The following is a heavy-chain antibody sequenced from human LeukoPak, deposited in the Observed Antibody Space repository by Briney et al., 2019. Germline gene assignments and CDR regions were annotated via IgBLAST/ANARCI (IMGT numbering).Heavy chain of an antibody. Sequence: VASVKVSCKASGGTFSSYAISWVRQAPGQGLEWMGGIIPIFGTANYAQKFQGRVTITADESTSTAYMELSSLRSEDTAVYYCARVPLGSQIDSSGYYSPDYWGQGTLVTVSS. J-gene: IGHJ4*02. CDR1: GGTFSSYA. D-gene: IGHD3-22*01. CDR2: IIPIFGTA. V-gene: IGHV1-69*13. CDR3: ARVPLGSQIDSSGYYSPDY.